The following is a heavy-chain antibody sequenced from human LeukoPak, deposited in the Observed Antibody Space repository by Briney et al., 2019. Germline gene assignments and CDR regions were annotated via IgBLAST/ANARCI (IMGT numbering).Heavy chain of an antibody. CDR1: GGSITSSSYY. Sequence: PSETLSLTCTVSGGSITSSSYYWGWLRQPPGKGLEWIGTINYSRSPYYNPSLRSRVTISLDTSKNQFSLKLSSVTAADTAMYYCAREKIGTGTILGKDYYYMDVWGKGTTVTVSS. J-gene: IGHJ6*03. D-gene: IGHD1-1*01. CDR3: AREKIGTGTILGKDYYYMDV. CDR2: INYSRSP. V-gene: IGHV4-39*07.